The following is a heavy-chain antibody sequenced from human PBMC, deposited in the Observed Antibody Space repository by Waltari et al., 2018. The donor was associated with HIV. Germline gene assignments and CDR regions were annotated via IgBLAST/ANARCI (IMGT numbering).Heavy chain of an antibody. V-gene: IGHV4-39*07. Sequence: QLQLQESGPGLVKPSETLSLTCTVSGGSISSSSYYWGWIRQPPGKGLEWIGSIYYSGSTYYNPSLKSRVTISVDTSKNQFSLKLSSVTAADTAVYYCARESYSSGSCDYWGQGTLVTVSS. CDR1: GGSISSSSYY. CDR3: ARESYSSGSCDY. J-gene: IGHJ4*02. CDR2: IYYSGST. D-gene: IGHD6-19*01.